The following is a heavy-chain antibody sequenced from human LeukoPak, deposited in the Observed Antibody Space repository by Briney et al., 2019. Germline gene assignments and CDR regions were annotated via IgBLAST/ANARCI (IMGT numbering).Heavy chain of an antibody. D-gene: IGHD3-22*01. CDR1: GGSITGSY. Sequence: SETLSLTCSVAGGSITGSYWSWIRQYPGKGLEWIGLIYYSGTTNYSPSLRSRLTISVDTSNKQFSLKLRSVTAADTAVYYCARSKVTYYYDAGGYYYFDYWGQGALVTVSS. V-gene: IGHV4-59*01. J-gene: IGHJ4*02. CDR2: IYYSGTT. CDR3: ARSKVTYYYDAGGYYYFDY.